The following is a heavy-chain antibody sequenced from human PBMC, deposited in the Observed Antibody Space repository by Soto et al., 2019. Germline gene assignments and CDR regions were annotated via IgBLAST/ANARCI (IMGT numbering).Heavy chain of an antibody. CDR3: ATAEVDY. J-gene: IGHJ4*02. Sequence: EGSLRLSCAASGFTFGNFWMHWVRQAPGRGLEWVSRMNSDGSSTNYADSVKGRFTVSRDNAKNTLYLQMNSLRAEDTAVYYCATAEVDYWGPGTLVTVSS. V-gene: IGHV3-74*01. CDR1: GFTFGNFW. CDR2: MNSDGSST.